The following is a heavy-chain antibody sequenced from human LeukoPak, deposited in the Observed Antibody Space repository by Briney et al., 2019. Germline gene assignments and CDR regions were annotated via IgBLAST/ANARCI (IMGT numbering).Heavy chain of an antibody. V-gene: IGHV3-15*07. CDR3: STLTSRGLSDS. J-gene: IGHJ4*02. CDR2: IKSKADGETI. D-gene: IGHD1-20*01. Sequence: KTGGSLRLSCAASDFTFTNAWMNWVRQAPGKGLEWVGRIKSKADGETIDYAAPVKGRFTFSRDDSKNMLYLQMNSLKSEDTAVYYCSTLTSRGLSDSWGQGTLVTVSS. CDR1: DFTFTNAW.